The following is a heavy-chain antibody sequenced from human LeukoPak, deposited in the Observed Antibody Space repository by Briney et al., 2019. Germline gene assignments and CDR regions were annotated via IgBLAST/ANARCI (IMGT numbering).Heavy chain of an antibody. D-gene: IGHD5-18*01. CDR3: ARTTEGGYTYDYFYYYYMDV. V-gene: IGHV4-4*02. J-gene: IGHJ6*03. CDR1: GGSISSSNW. CDR2: IYHSGST. Sequence: SETLSLTCAVSGGSISSSNWWSWVRQPPGKGLEWIGEIYHSGSTSYNPSLKSRVTISVDTSKNQFSLKLSPVTAADTAVYYCARTTEGGYTYDYFYYYYMDVWGKGTTVTISS.